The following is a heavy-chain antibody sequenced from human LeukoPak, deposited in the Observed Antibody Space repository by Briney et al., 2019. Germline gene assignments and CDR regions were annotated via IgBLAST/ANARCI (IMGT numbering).Heavy chain of an antibody. Sequence: GGSLRLSCAASGFTFSDYYMSWIRQAPGKGLEWVSYISSSGSTIYYADSVKGRFTISRDNAKNSLYLQMNSLRAEDTAVYYCARDCSGGSCSNWFDPWGQGTLVTVSS. J-gene: IGHJ5*02. CDR1: GFTFSDYY. V-gene: IGHV3-11*04. CDR3: ARDCSGGSCSNWFDP. CDR2: ISSSGSTI. D-gene: IGHD2-15*01.